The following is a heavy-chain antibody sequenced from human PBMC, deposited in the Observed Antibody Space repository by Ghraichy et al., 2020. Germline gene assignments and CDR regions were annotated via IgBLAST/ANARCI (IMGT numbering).Heavy chain of an antibody. D-gene: IGHD3-22*01. CDR1: GGSISSSSYY. V-gene: IGHV4-39*02. Sequence: LSLTCTVSGGSISSSSYYWGWIRQPPGKGLEWIGSIYYSGSTYYNPSLKSRVTISVDTSKNQFSLKLSSVTAADTAVYYCAREPVVVTFNWFDPWGQGTLVTVSS. CDR3: AREPVVVTFNWFDP. CDR2: IYYSGST. J-gene: IGHJ5*02.